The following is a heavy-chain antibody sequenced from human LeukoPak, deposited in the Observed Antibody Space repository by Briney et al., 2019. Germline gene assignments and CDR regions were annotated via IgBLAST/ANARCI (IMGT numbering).Heavy chain of an antibody. D-gene: IGHD3-10*01. J-gene: IGHJ4*02. CDR2: IKQDGSEK. Sequence: GGSLRLSCAAWGFTLSSYWMSWVRQAPGKGLEWVANIKQDGSEKYYVDSVKGRFNISRDNAKNSLYLQMNSLRAEDTAVYYCARGGILWFGEFPFDYWGQGTLVTVSS. CDR1: GFTLSSYW. V-gene: IGHV3-7*03. CDR3: ARGGILWFGEFPFDY.